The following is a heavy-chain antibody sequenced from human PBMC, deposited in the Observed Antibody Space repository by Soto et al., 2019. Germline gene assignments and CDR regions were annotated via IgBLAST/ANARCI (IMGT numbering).Heavy chain of an antibody. Sequence: GGCMRLSCTVSGLTSYDCTLSGVRQAPGQACARVGFFRSKAYGETTEYAASVKGRFTISRDDPKSIAYLQMNSRKTEDTAVYYCTAGKLYPSLDFDYRGQGTLVTVSS. CDR1: GLTSYDCT. V-gene: IGHV3-49*04. D-gene: IGHD2-8*01. J-gene: IGHJ4*02. CDR3: TAGKLYPSLDFDY. CDR2: FRSKAYGETT.